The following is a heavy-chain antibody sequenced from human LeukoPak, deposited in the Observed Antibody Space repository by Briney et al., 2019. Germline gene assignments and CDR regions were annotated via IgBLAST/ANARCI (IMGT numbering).Heavy chain of an antibody. CDR3: ARFLSWSGDSADYYYYYMDV. J-gene: IGHJ6*03. D-gene: IGHD3-3*01. CDR2: IYTNGDT. V-gene: IGHV4-61*02. CDR1: GGSVSGGGFY. Sequence: PSQTLSLTCTVSGGSVSGGGFYWSWIRQPAGKGLEWIGRIYTNGDTNFNPSLKSRVSISLDTSKNQFSLRLTSLTAADTAVYYCARFLSWSGDSADYYYYYMDVWGKGTTVTVSS.